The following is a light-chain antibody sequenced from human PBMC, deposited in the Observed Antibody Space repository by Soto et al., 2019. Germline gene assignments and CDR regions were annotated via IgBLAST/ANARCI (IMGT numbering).Light chain of an antibody. J-gene: IGKJ1*01. Sequence: EIVLTQSTGTLSLSPGERATLSCRASQSVSRNYLAWYQQKPGQAPRLLIYGASSRATGIPDRFSGSGSGTDFTLTISRLEPEDFAVYYCQAWTFGQGTKVDIK. CDR3: QAWT. CDR1: QSVSRNY. V-gene: IGKV3-20*01. CDR2: GAS.